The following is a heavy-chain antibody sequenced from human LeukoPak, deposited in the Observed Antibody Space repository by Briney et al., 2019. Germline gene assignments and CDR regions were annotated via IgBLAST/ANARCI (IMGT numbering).Heavy chain of an antibody. CDR1: GFAFDDYG. CDR2: VNWNGGST. CDR3: ARAPGVRYYYYMDV. Sequence: GGSLRLSCAASGFAFDDYGMTWVRQAPGKGLEWVSGVNWNGGSTGYADSVKGRFTISRDNAKNSLYLQMNSLRAEDTALYYCARAPGVRYYYYMDVWGKGTTVTVSS. J-gene: IGHJ6*03. V-gene: IGHV3-20*04. D-gene: IGHD2-8*01.